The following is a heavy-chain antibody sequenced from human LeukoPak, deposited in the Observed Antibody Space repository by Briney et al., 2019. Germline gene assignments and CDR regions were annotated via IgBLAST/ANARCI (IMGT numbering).Heavy chain of an antibody. Sequence: GGSLRLSCAASGLTFSDYSLTWVRQAPGKGLFWVSGISAGGGSTYYADSVKGRFTISRDNSRNTLYLQMNSLRAEDTAVYYCAKDAAGPEYWGQGTLVTVSS. CDR2: ISAGGGST. CDR1: GLTFSDYS. V-gene: IGHV3-23*01. CDR3: AKDAAGPEY. D-gene: IGHD6-13*01. J-gene: IGHJ4*02.